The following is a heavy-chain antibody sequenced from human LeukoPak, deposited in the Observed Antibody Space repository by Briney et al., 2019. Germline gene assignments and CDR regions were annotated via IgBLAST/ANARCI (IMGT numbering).Heavy chain of an antibody. CDR2: IKQDASEE. J-gene: IGHJ4*02. Sequence: QPGGSLRLSCAASGFTFAGYWRSWVRLAPGKGLEWVANIKQDASEEYYVDSVKGRFTISRDNAKNSLYLQMNSLRAEDTAVYYCVRDRGRASVDYWGQGTLVTVSS. CDR1: GFTFAGYW. D-gene: IGHD1-26*01. V-gene: IGHV3-7*01. CDR3: VRDRGRASVDY.